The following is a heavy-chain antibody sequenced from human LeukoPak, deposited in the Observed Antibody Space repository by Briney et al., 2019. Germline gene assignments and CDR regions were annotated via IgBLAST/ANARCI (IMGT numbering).Heavy chain of an antibody. CDR2: INTNTGNP. J-gene: IGHJ4*02. CDR1: GYTFTSYA. Sequence: ASVKVSCEASGYTFTSYAMNWVRQAPGQGLEWMGWINTNTGNPTYAQGFTGRFVFSLDTSVSTAYLQISSLKAEDTAVYYCARSKMVRGVIMFDYWGQGTLVTVSS. D-gene: IGHD3-10*01. V-gene: IGHV7-4-1*02. CDR3: ARSKMVRGVIMFDY.